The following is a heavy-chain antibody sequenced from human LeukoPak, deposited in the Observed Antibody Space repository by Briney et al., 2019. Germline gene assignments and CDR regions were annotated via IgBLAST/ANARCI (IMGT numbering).Heavy chain of an antibody. CDR2: IYSTTGTT. J-gene: IGHJ5*02. CDR1: GASPY. D-gene: IGHD3-10*01. Sequence: SEALSLTCTVSGASPYWTWIRQPPGKGLEWIGYIYSTTGTTNSNPSLKSRLTMSLDTSKKPLSLKLSAVTAADTAVYYCARGYGWFDPWGQGILVIVSS. V-gene: IGHV4-4*09. CDR3: ARGYGWFDP.